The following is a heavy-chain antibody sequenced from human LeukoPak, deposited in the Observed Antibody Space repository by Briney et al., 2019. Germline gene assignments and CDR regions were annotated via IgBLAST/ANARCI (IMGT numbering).Heavy chain of an antibody. D-gene: IGHD3-16*01. V-gene: IGHV4-34*01. CDR3: AAGGRGRKTRVVVSYNWFDP. CDR1: VGSFSGYY. Sequence: SETLSLTCAVYVGSFSGYYWSWIRQPPGKGLEWIGEINHSGSTNYNPSLKSRVTISVDTSKNQFSLKLSSVTAADTAVYYCAAGGRGRKTRVVVSYNWFDPWGQGTLVTVSS. CDR2: INHSGST. J-gene: IGHJ5*02.